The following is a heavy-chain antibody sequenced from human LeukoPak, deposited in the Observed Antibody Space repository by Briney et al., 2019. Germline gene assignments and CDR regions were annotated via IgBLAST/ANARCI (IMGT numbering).Heavy chain of an antibody. J-gene: IGHJ4*02. CDR3: TTEALRYFDWSLDY. D-gene: IGHD3-9*01. CDR1: GFTFNNAW. V-gene: IGHV3-15*01. Sequence: GGSLRLSCAASGFTFNNAWMSWVRQAPGKGLEWVGRIKSITDGGTTDYAAPVKGRFTISRDESKNTLYLQMNSLKTEDTALYYCTTEALRYFDWSLDYWGQGTLVTVSS. CDR2: IKSITDGGTT.